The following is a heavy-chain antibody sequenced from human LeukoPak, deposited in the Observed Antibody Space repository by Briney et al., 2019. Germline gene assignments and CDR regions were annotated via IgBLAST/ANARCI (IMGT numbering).Heavy chain of an antibody. V-gene: IGHV3-21*01. J-gene: IGHJ3*02. CDR2: ISSSSSHI. CDR3: ARDQGLGTFDI. Sequence: GGSLRLSCAASGFTFSTYSMNWVRQAPGKGLEWVSSISSSSSHIYYADSVKGRFTISRDNAKNSLYLQMNSLRAEDTAVYYCARDQGLGTFDIWGQGTMVTVSS. CDR1: GFTFSTYS.